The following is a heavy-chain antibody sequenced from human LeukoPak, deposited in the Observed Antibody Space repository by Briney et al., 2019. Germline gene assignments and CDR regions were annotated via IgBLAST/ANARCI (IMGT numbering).Heavy chain of an antibody. V-gene: IGHV3-23*01. J-gene: IGHJ4*02. CDR1: GFSLSNSA. CDR2: IIASSGST. Sequence: GGSLRLSCAASGFSLSNSAMSWVREAPGQGLGLDSLIIASSGSTFYADAVKGRFTISRDNSKNTLYLQMNSLRAEDTAVYYCAKGAYDYIEMGYFDYWGQGTLVTVSS. D-gene: IGHD5-12*01. CDR3: AKGAYDYIEMGYFDY.